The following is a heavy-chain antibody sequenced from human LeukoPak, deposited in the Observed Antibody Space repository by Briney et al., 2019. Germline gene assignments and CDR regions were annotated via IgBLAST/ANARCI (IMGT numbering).Heavy chain of an antibody. J-gene: IGHJ5*02. CDR3: AACEITMVRGAPWGFDP. CDR1: GGSISSGGYY. Sequence: MPSETLSLTCTVSGGSISSGGYYWSWIRQQPGKGLEWIGYIYYSGSTYYNPSLKSRVTISVDTSKNQFSLKLSSVTAADTAVYYCAACEITMVRGAPWGFDPWGQGTLVTVSS. D-gene: IGHD3-10*01. V-gene: IGHV4-31*03. CDR2: IYYSGST.